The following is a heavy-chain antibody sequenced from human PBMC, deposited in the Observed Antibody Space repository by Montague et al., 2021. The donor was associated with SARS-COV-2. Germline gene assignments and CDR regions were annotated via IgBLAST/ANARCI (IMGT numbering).Heavy chain of an antibody. V-gene: IGHV4-39*01. J-gene: IGHJ4*02. Sequence: SETLSLTCTVSAGSISTNSYYWAWVRQPPGKGLEWIGSISYSGSTYFNLSLESRLTMSVDTSENQFFLKLRSVIAADTAVHYCARLLPDGTVVATDIPFDAWGQGTMVTVSS. CDR3: ARLLPDGTVVATDIPFDA. CDR2: ISYSGST. D-gene: IGHD2-21*02. CDR1: AGSISTNSYY.